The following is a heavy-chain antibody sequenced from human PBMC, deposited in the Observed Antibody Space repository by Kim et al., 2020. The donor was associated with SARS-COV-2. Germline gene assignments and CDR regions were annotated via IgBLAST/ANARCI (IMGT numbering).Heavy chain of an antibody. CDR1: GFIFSSYY. V-gene: IGHV3-7*01. CDR3: ARSNYDILTGYYQYFFDH. Sequence: GGSLRLSCATSGFIFSSYYFSWVRQAPGKGLEWVANINQDGSERYYVGSVKGRFTISRDNAENSLYLQMHSLRAEDTAVYYCARSNYDILTGYYQYFFDHWGQGTLVTVSS. CDR2: INQDGSER. J-gene: IGHJ4*02. D-gene: IGHD3-9*01.